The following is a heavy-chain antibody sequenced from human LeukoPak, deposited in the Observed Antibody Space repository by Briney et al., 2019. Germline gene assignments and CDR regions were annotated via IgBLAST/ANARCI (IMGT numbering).Heavy chain of an antibody. CDR3: ARGIAVAGTPSWYYGMDV. CDR1: GGTFSSYT. Sequence: GASVKVSCKASGGTFSSYTISWVRQAPGQGLEWMGRIIPILGIANYAQKFQGRVTITADKSTSTAYMELGSLRSEDTAVYYCARGIAVAGTPSWYYGMDVWGQGTTVTVSS. D-gene: IGHD6-19*01. CDR2: IIPILGIA. J-gene: IGHJ6*02. V-gene: IGHV1-69*02.